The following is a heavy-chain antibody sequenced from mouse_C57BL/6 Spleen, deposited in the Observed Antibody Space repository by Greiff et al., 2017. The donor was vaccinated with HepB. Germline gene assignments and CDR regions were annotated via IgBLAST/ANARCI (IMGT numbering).Heavy chain of an antibody. V-gene: IGHV1-50*01. CDR3: ASHYGSSSWFAY. CDR2: IDPSDSYT. D-gene: IGHD1-1*01. CDR1: GYTFTSYW. Sequence: QVQLQQPGAELVKPGASVKLSCKASGYTFTSYWMQWVKQRPGQGLEWIGEIDPSDSYTNYNQKFKGKATLTVDTSSSTAYMQLSSLTSEDSAVYYCASHYGSSSWFAYWGQGTLVTVSA. J-gene: IGHJ3*01.